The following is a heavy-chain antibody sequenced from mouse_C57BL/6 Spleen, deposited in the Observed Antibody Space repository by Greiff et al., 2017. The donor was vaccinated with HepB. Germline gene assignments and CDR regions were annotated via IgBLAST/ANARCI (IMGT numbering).Heavy chain of an antibody. CDR2: ISSFGDYI. CDR1: GFTFSSYA. Sequence: EVKLVESGEGLVKPGGSLKLSCAASGFTFSSYAMSWVRQTPEKRLEWVAYISSFGDYIYYADTVKGRFTISRDNARNTLYLQMSSLKSEDTAMYYCTREGYYGSSRGYFDVWGTGTTVTVS. CDR3: TREGYYGSSRGYFDV. D-gene: IGHD1-1*01. V-gene: IGHV5-9-1*02. J-gene: IGHJ1*03.